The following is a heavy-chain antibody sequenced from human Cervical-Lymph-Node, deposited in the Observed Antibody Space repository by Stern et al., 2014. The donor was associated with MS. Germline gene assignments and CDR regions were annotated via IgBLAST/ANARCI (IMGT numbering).Heavy chain of an antibody. Sequence: EVQLVESGAEVKKPGESLKISCKGSGYSFASYWIRWVRQMPGKGLEWMGSIYPGDCDTRYNTYFQGQVTMSADKSINTAHLKRSSLKASDTAMYYCTRLDNWNIGSWGQGTLVTVSS. CDR1: GYSFASYW. CDR3: TRLDNWNIGS. V-gene: IGHV5-51*01. CDR2: IYPGDCDT. D-gene: IGHD1/OR15-1a*01. J-gene: IGHJ5*02.